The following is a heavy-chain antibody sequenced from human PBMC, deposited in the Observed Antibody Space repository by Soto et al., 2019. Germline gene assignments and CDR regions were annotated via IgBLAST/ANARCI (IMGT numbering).Heavy chain of an antibody. D-gene: IGHD6-19*01. CDR2: IKEDGSEK. V-gene: IGHV3-7*01. J-gene: IGHJ4*02. CDR1: GFTFSHYW. Sequence: EVQLVESGGGLVHPGGSLRLSCAASGFTFSHYWMSWVRQAPGKGLEWVANIKEDGSEKYYVDSVMGRFTISADNAKNSLYLQMNSLRVEDTAVYYCARDAVWGQGTLVTVSS. CDR3: ARDAV.